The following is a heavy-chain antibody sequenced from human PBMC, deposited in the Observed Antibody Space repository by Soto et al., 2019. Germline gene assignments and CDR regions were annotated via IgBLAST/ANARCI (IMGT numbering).Heavy chain of an antibody. CDR2: ICYSWST. J-gene: IGHJ4*02. CDR3: VRVGVEIGNHFDS. CDR1: GGSISSCGYY. Sequence: SETLSLTCTVSGGSISSCGYYWSWQRPHPGKGVEWIGYICYSWSTYYKRCLKSRVTMSVDTSKNQLCLVLESVTAADSGVYYCVRVGVEIGNHFDSWGRGTLVTVSS. V-gene: IGHV4-31*03. D-gene: IGHD3-10*01.